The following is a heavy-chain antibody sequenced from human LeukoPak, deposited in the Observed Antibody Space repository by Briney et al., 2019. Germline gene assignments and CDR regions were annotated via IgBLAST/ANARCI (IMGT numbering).Heavy chain of an antibody. V-gene: IGHV4-39*01. CDR3: ATYSSIFPFDY. J-gene: IGHJ4*02. CDR2: IYYSGST. D-gene: IGHD6-13*01. CDR1: GGSISSSSYY. Sequence: SETLSLTCTVSGGSISSSSYYWGWIRQPPGKGLEWIGSIYYSGSTYYNPSLKSRVTISVDTSKNQFSLKLSSVTAADTAVYYCATYSSIFPFDYWGQGTLVTVSS.